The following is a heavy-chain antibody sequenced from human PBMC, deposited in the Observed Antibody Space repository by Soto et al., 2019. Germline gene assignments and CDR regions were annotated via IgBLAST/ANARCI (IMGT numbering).Heavy chain of an antibody. Sequence: EVQLVESGGGLVKPGGSLRVSCAASGFSFTSYTMNWVRQAPGKGLEWVASISAGGRSIYYADSLKGRSTVSRDNAKSSLYLQMNSLRAEDTAVYYCARSTPGNLFDIWGQGTMVTVSS. CDR1: GFSFTSYT. D-gene: IGHD3-10*01. J-gene: IGHJ3*02. CDR3: ARSTPGNLFDI. V-gene: IGHV3-21*01. CDR2: ISAGGRSI.